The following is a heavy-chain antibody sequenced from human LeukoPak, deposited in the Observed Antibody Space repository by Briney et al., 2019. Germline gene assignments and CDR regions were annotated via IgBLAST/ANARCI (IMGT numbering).Heavy chain of an antibody. CDR3: VVLFWRGSGSYYIDY. V-gene: IGHV4-34*01. CDR2: INRSGST. J-gene: IGHJ4*02. CDR1: GGSFSGYY. D-gene: IGHD3-10*01. Sequence: PSETLSLTCAVYGGSFSGYYWSWIRQPPGKGLEWIGEINRSGSTNYNPSLKSRVTISVDTSKNQFSLKLRSVTAADTAAYYCVVLFWRGSGSYYIDYWGQGTLVTVSS.